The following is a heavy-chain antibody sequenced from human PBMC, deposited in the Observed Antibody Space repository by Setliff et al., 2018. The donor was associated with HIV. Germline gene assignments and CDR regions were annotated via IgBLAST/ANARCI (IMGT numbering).Heavy chain of an antibody. CDR2: VIHSGST. V-gene: IGHV4-34*01. CDR3: ARGMVRGLRWDS. J-gene: IGHJ4*02. CDR1: GGSFNGYY. D-gene: IGHD3-10*01. Sequence: SETLSLTCAVYGGSFNGYYRSWIRQPPGKGLEWIGEVIHSGSTNCNPSLKSRVTISVDTSKNQFSLKLSSVTAADTAVYYCARGMVRGLRWDSWGQGTLVTVSS.